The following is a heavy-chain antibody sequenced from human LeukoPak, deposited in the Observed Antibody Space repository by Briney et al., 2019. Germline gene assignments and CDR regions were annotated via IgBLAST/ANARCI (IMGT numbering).Heavy chain of an antibody. D-gene: IGHD3-3*01. CDR2: INHSGST. CDR1: GGSFSGYY. V-gene: IGHV4-34*01. CDR3: ARASYYDFWSGQNWFDP. Sequence: SETLSLTCAVYGGSFSGYYWSWIRQPPGKGLEWIGEINHSGSTNYNPSLKSRVTISVDTSKNHFSLKLSSVTAADTAVYYCARASYYDFWSGQNWFDPWGQGTLVTVSS. J-gene: IGHJ5*02.